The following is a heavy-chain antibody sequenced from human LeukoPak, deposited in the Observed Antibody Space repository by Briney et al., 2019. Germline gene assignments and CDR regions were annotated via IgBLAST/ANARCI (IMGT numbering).Heavy chain of an antibody. CDR2: ISGSGGST. CDR3: AKGFYDILTGYLPPPAFDY. V-gene: IGHV3-23*01. Sequence: GGSLRLSCAASGFTVSSNYMSWVRQAPGKGLEWVSAISGSGGSTYYADSVKGRFTISRDNSKNTLYLQMNSLRAEDTAVYYCAKGFYDILTGYLPPPAFDYWGQGTLVTVSP. J-gene: IGHJ4*02. D-gene: IGHD3-9*01. CDR1: GFTVSSNY.